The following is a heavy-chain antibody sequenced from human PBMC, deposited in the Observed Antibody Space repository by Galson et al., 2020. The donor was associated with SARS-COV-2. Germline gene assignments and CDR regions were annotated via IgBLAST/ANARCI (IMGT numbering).Heavy chain of an antibody. D-gene: IGHD1-26*01. CDR1: GFTFSSYG. J-gene: IGHJ5*02. CDR3: ARSKGGSYLSWFDP. CDR2: ISYDGSNK. Sequence: GESLKISCAASGFTFSSYGMHWVRQAPGKGLEWVAVISYDGSNKYYADSVKGRFTISRDNSKNTLYLQMNSLRAEDTAVYYCARSKGGSYLSWFDPWGQGTLVTVSS. V-gene: IGHV3-30*03.